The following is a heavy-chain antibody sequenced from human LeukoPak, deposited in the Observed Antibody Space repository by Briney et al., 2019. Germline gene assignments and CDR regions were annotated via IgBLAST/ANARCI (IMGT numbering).Heavy chain of an antibody. CDR1: GFTFSSYA. Sequence: GGSLRLSCAAFGFTFSSYAMSWVRQAPGKGLEWVSTISASGGATYYADSVKGRFTISRDFSQNTLYLQVNSLRVEDTAVYFCAKGSAGEVRGVTSLFYYGMDVWGQGTTVTVSS. CDR2: ISASGGAT. J-gene: IGHJ6*02. V-gene: IGHV3-23*01. CDR3: AKGSAGEVRGVTSLFYYGMDV. D-gene: IGHD3-10*01.